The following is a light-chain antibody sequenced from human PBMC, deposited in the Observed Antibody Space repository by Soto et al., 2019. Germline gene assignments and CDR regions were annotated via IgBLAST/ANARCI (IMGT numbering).Light chain of an antibody. J-gene: IGLJ1*01. CDR3: QSYDSSLSGSYV. V-gene: IGLV1-40*01. Sequence: QPVLTQPPSVSGAPGQRVTISCTGSSSNIGAGYDVHWYQRLPGTAPKVLIYGNNNRPSGVPDRFSGSKSGTSASLAITGLQAEDEADYNCQSYDSSLSGSYVFGTGTKVTVL. CDR2: GNN. CDR1: SSNIGAGYD.